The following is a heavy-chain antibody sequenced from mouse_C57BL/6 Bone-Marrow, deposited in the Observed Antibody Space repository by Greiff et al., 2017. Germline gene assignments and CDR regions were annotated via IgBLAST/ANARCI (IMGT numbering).Heavy chain of an antibody. Sequence: EVKLVESGPVLVKPGASVKMSCKASGYTFTDYYMNWVKQSHGKSLEWIGVINPYNGGTSYNQKFKGKATLTVDKSSSTAYMELNSLTSEDSAVYYCARPAAMDYWGQGTSVTVSS. CDR1: GYTFTDYY. V-gene: IGHV1-19*01. CDR2: INPYNGGT. CDR3: ARPAAMDY. J-gene: IGHJ4*01.